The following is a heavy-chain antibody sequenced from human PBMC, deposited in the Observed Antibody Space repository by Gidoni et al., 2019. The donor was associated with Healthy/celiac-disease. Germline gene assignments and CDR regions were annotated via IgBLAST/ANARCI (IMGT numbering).Heavy chain of an antibody. D-gene: IGHD1-26*01. J-gene: IGHJ4*02. CDR1: GYTFSSYS. V-gene: IGHV3-21*01. CDR2: ISSSSSYI. Sequence: EVQLVASGGGMVKPGGSLRLSCAASGYTFSSYSMNWVRQAPGKWLEWVSSISSSSSYIYYADSVKGRFTISSDNAKNSLYLQMNSLRAEDTAVYYCARGGVGARVADYWGQGTLVTVSS. CDR3: ARGGVGARVADY.